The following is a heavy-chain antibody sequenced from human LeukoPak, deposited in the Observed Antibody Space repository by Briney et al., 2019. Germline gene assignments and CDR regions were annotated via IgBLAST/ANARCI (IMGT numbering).Heavy chain of an antibody. V-gene: IGHV3-33*01. J-gene: IGHJ6*02. Sequence: GGSLRLSCAASGFTFSSYGMHWVRQAPGKGLEWVAVIWYDGSNKYYADSVKGRFTISRDNSKNTLYLQMNSLRAEDTAVYYCARDEYSYGYNTVYYYGMDVWGQGTTVTVSS. CDR3: ARDEYSYGYNTVYYYGMDV. D-gene: IGHD5-18*01. CDR2: IWYDGSNK. CDR1: GFTFSSYG.